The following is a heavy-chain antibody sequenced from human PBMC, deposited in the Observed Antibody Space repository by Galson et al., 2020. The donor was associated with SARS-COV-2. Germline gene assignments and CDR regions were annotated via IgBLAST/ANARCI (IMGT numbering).Heavy chain of an antibody. D-gene: IGHD3-3*01. Sequence: SQTLSLTCTVSGGSVSSGSYYWSWIRQPPGQGLEWNGYIYYSGSTNYNPSLKSRVTISVDTSKNQFSLKLSSVTAADAAVYYCARVSRVVPHFFDYWGQGTLVTVSS. CDR2: IYYSGST. V-gene: IGHV4-61*01. CDR3: ARVSRVVPHFFDY. J-gene: IGHJ4*02. CDR1: GGSVSSGSYY.